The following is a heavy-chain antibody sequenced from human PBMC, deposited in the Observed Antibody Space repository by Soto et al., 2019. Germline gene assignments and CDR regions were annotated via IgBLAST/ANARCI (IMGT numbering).Heavy chain of an antibody. Sequence: GGSLRLSCAASGFTFDDYAMHWVRQAPGKGLEWVSGISWNSGSIGYADSVKGRFTISRDNAKNSLYLQMNSLRAEDTALYYCAKDAAADLTRGGSCYSCYFDYWGQGTLVTVSS. V-gene: IGHV3-9*01. CDR2: ISWNSGSI. CDR3: AKDAAADLTRGGSCYSCYFDY. J-gene: IGHJ4*02. D-gene: IGHD2-15*01. CDR1: GFTFDDYA.